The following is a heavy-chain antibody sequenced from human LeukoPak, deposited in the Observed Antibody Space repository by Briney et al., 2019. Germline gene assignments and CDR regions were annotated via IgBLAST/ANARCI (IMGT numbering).Heavy chain of an antibody. CDR3: ARDWVHCSGGTCSTDY. D-gene: IGHD2-15*01. CDR1: GFTFSSYS. Sequence: PGGSLRLSCAASGFTFSSYSMNWVRQAPGKGLEWVSSIGSTSSYIYYADSVKGRFTISRDSAKNSLSLQMNSLRAEDTAMYYCARDWVHCSGGTCSTDYWGQGTLVTVSS. V-gene: IGHV3-21*01. CDR2: IGSTSSYI. J-gene: IGHJ4*02.